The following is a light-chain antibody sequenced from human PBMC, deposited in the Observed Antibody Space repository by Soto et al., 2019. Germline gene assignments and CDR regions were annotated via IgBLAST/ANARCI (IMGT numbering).Light chain of an antibody. CDR3: KQYGSTPLT. CDR1: QSVANNY. CDR2: DAS. J-gene: IGKJ4*01. V-gene: IGKV3-20*01. Sequence: EIVLTQSPGTLSLSPGERATLSCRASQSVANNYLAWYQQKPGQAPRFLMYDASSRATGIPDRFSGSGSGTDFTLTISRLEPEDFAVYYCKQYGSTPLTFGGGTKVEIK.